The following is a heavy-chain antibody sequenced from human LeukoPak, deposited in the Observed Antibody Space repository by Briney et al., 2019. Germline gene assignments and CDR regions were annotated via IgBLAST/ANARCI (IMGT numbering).Heavy chain of an antibody. V-gene: IGHV3-23*01. CDR1: GFTFSSYA. CDR3: ANSGVYSYGLYFDY. CDR2: ISGSGGST. D-gene: IGHD5-18*01. Sequence: GGSLRLSCAASGFTFSSYAMSWVRPAPGKGLEWVSAISGSGGSTYYADSVKGRFTISRDNSKNTLYLQMNSLRAEDTAVYYCANSGVYSYGLYFDYWGQGTLVTVSS. J-gene: IGHJ4*02.